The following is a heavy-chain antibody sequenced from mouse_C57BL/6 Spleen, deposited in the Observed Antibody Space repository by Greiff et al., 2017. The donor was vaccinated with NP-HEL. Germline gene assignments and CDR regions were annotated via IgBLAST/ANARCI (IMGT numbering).Heavy chain of an antibody. D-gene: IGHD3-2*02. CDR1: GYAFTNYL. CDR3: ARGQLRLPFAY. J-gene: IGHJ3*01. V-gene: IGHV1-54*01. CDR2: INPGSGGT. Sequence: QVQLQQSGAELVRPGTSVKVSCKASGYAFTNYLIEWVKQRPGQGLEWIGVINPGSGGTNYNEKFKGTATLTADKSSSTAYMQLSSLTSEDSAVYFCARGQLRLPFAYWGQGTLVTVSA.